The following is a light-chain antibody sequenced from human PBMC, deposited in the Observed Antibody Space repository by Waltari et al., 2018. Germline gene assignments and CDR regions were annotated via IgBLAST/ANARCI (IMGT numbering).Light chain of an antibody. CDR1: QSVLSSSDNKNY. J-gene: IGKJ4*01. CDR3: QHYYTSPLT. Sequence: DIVMTQSPDSLAVSLGERATINCKSSQSVLSSSDNKNYLAWYQQKAGQPPKLLISWASARESGVPDRFSGSGSGTDFTLSISSLQAEDVAVYYCQHYYTSPLTFGGGTKEEIK. CDR2: WAS. V-gene: IGKV4-1*01.